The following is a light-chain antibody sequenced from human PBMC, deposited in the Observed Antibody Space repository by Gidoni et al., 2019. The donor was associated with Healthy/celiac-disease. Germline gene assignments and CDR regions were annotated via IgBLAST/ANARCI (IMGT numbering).Light chain of an antibody. CDR1: QSVSSSY. V-gene: IGKV3-20*01. Sequence: ELVLTQSPGTLSLSPGERATLSCRASQSVSSSYLAWYQQKPGQAPRLLIYGASSSATGIPDRSSGRGSGTVFTLTISRLEHEDFAVYYCQQYGSSLWTFGQGTKVEIK. CDR2: GAS. J-gene: IGKJ1*01. CDR3: QQYGSSLWT.